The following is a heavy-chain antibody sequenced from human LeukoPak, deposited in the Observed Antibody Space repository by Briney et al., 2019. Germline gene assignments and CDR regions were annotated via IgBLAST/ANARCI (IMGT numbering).Heavy chain of an antibody. CDR2: IWYDGSNK. CDR1: GFTFSSYG. D-gene: IGHD5-24*01. V-gene: IGHV3-33*01. J-gene: IGHJ2*01. Sequence: SGRSLRLSCAASGFTFSSYGMHWVRQAPGKGLEWVAVIWYDGSNKYYADSVKGRFTISRDNSKNTLYLQMNGLRAEDTAVYYCARPLRDGYNHWYFDLWGRGTLVTVSS. CDR3: ARPLRDGYNHWYFDL.